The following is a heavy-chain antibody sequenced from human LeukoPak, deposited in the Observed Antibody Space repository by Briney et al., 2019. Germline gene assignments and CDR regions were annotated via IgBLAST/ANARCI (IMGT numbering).Heavy chain of an antibody. CDR2: IYPGDSDT. J-gene: IGHJ4*02. Sequence: GESLKISCKGSGYTFSSYWIGWGRQMPGKGLGCMGIIYPGDSDTRYSPSLQGQVTISVDTSIGTAYLQWSSLKASDTAIYYCARQSDFRLDYWGQGTLVTVSS. CDR3: ARQSDFRLDY. V-gene: IGHV5-51*01. CDR1: GYTFSSYW. D-gene: IGHD3-3*01.